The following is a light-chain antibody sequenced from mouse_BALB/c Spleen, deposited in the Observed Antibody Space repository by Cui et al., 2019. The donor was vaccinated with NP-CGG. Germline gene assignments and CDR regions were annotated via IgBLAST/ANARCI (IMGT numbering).Light chain of an antibody. V-gene: IGLV1*01. Sequence: QVLVSQESVHTTSPGETVTLTCRSSTGAVTTSNYANWVQEKPDHLFTGLIGGTNNRAPGVPARFSGSLIGDKAALTITGAQTEDEAMYFCALWYSNHWVFGGGTKLTVL. J-gene: IGLJ1*01. CDR1: TGAVTTSNY. CDR3: ALWYSNHWV. CDR2: GTN.